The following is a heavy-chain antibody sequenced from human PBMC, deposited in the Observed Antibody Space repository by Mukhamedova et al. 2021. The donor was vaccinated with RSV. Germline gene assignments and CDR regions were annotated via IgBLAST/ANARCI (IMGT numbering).Heavy chain of an antibody. V-gene: IGHV4-59*01. Sequence: SRVTISVDTSKNQFSLKLSSVTAADTAVYYCAREMEGGSGSYYNSGDVFDIWGQGTMVTVSS. CDR3: AREMEGGSGSYYNSGDVFDI. J-gene: IGHJ3*02. D-gene: IGHD3-10*01.